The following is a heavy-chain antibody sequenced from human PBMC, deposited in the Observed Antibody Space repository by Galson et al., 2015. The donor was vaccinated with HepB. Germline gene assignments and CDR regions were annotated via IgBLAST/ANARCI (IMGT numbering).Heavy chain of an antibody. CDR2: ISYDGSNK. Sequence: SLRLSCAASGFTFSSYAMHWVRQAPGKGLEWVAVISYDGSNKYYADSVKGRFTISRDNSKNTLYLQMNSLRAEDTAVYYCAREGGGDDSSGYYYPPFDYWGQGTLVTVSS. CDR3: AREGGGDDSSGYYYPPFDY. CDR1: GFTFSSYA. D-gene: IGHD3-22*01. J-gene: IGHJ4*02. V-gene: IGHV3-30-3*01.